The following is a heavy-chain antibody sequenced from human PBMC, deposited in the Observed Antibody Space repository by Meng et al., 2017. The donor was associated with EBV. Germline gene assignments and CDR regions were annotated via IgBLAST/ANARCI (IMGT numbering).Heavy chain of an antibody. CDR1: GSILSGYA. CDR3: ARDPDSSGWYYFDY. D-gene: IGHD6-19*01. V-gene: IGHV3-30-3*01. J-gene: IGHJ4*02. Sequence: VQLLESGGAGIQQGRSLRLSSAASGSILSGYAMHWVRQAPGKGLEWVAVISYDGSNKYYADSVKGRFTISRDNSKNTLYLQMTSLRAEDTAVYYCARDPDSSGWYYFDYWGQGTLVTVSS. CDR2: ISYDGSNK.